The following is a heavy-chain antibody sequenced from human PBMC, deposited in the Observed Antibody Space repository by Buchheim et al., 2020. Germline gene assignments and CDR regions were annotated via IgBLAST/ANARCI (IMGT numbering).Heavy chain of an antibody. V-gene: IGHV4-61*02. D-gene: IGHD3-22*01. J-gene: IGHJ5*02. CDR3: ARGAYYYDSSGYYYVAWLDP. Sequence: QVQLQESGPGLVKPSQTLSLTCTVSGGSISSGSYYWSWIRQPAGKGLEWIGRIYTSGSNNYNPSLKSRVTITVDTSKNQFSLKLSSVTAADTAVYYCARGAYYYDSSGYYYVAWLDPWGQGTL. CDR2: IYTSGSN. CDR1: GGSISSGSYY.